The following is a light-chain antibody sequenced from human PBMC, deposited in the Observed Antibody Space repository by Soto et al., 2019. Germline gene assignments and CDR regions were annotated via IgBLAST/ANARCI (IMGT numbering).Light chain of an antibody. Sequence: DIQMTQSPSSLSASVGDRVTITCRASQSISSYLNWYQQKPGKAPKLLIYAASSLQSGVPSRFSGSGSGEDFTLTISRLQTENFSTYYCQKSYHTPWTVGQGDKVEIK. J-gene: IGKJ1*01. CDR3: QKSYHTPWT. V-gene: IGKV1-39*01. CDR1: QSISSY. CDR2: AAS.